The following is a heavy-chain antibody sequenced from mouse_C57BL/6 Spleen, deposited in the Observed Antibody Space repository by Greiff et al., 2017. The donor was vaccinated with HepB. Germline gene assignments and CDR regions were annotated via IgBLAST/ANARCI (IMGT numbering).Heavy chain of an antibody. CDR1: GFTFSDYY. J-gene: IGHJ2*01. CDR3: ARAGGDYYGSSLYFDY. V-gene: IGHV5-12*01. D-gene: IGHD1-1*01. CDR2: ISNGGGST. Sequence: EVKLMESGGGLVQPGGSLKLSCAASGFTFSDYYMYWVRQTPEKRLEWVAYISNGGGSTYYPDTVKGRFTISRDNAKNTLYLQMSRLKSEDTAMYYCARAGGDYYGSSLYFDYWGQGTTPTVSS.